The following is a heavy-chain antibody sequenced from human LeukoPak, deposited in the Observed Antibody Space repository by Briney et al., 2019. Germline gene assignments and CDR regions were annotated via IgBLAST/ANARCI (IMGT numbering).Heavy chain of an antibody. CDR3: ASHRRSHGSEY. J-gene: IGHJ4*02. CDR1: GASFEHYF. CDR2: VYYSGST. Sequence: PSETLSLTCTVSGASFEHYFWSWIRQPPGRGLEWIGYVYYSGSTDYSPSLKSRLTISADTSKNQFSLRLNSVTAADTAVYYCASHRRSHGSEYWGQGTLVTVSS. V-gene: IGHV4-59*01. D-gene: IGHD3-10*01.